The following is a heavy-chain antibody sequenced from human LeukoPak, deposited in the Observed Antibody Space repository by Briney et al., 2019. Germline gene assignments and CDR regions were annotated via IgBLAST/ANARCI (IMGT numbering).Heavy chain of an antibody. J-gene: IGHJ4*02. Sequence: AGSLRLSCAASGFTFTDYCMHWVRQAPGEGLEWVASITTSATFIYYADSVKGRFTISRDNAKNSLYLQMNSLRAEDTAVYYCGRGHVGTTMDLDYWGQGTLVTVSS. CDR3: GRGHVGTTMDLDY. V-gene: IGHV3-21*06. CDR1: GFTFTDYC. D-gene: IGHD1-26*01. CDR2: ITTSATFI.